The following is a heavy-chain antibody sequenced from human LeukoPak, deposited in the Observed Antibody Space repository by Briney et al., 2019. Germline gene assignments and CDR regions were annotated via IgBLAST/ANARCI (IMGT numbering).Heavy chain of an antibody. CDR2: ISSGSSYI. V-gene: IGHV3-21*01. J-gene: IGHJ6*02. CDR3: AREITVDV. Sequence: GGSLRLSCAAPGYTFSSYSMNWVCQAPGKGLEWVSSISSGSSYIHYADSVKGRFTISRDNAKNSLYLQMNSLRAEDTAVYYCAREITVDVCGQGTTVTVSS. CDR1: GYTFSSYS. D-gene: IGHD1-14*01.